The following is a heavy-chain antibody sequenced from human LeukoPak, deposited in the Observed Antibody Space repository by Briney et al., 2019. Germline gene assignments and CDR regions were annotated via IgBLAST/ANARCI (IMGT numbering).Heavy chain of an antibody. Sequence: GGSLRLSCAASGFTFSSYAMSWVRQAPGKGLEWVSAISGSGGSTYYADSVKGRFAISRDNSKNTLYLQMNNLRAEDTAVYYCAKGGRCSGGSCYAGLVDYWGQGTLVTVSS. CDR2: ISGSGGST. CDR3: AKGGRCSGGSCYAGLVDY. V-gene: IGHV3-23*01. J-gene: IGHJ4*02. CDR1: GFTFSSYA. D-gene: IGHD2-15*01.